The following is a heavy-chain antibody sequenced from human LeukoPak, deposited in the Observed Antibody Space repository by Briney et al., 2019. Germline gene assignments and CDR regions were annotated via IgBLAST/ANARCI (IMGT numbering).Heavy chain of an antibody. Sequence: SVKVSCKASGYTFTGYYMHWVRQAPGQGLEWMGWINPNSGGTNYAQKFQGWVTMTRDTSISTAYMELSRLRSDDTAVYYCARDRVAAAGLGGNWFAPWGQGTLVTVSS. J-gene: IGHJ5*02. D-gene: IGHD6-13*01. V-gene: IGHV1-2*04. CDR1: GYTFTGYY. CDR2: INPNSGGT. CDR3: ARDRVAAAGLGGNWFAP.